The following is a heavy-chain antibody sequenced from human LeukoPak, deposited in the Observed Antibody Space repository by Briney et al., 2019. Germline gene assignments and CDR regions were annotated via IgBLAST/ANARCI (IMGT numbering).Heavy chain of an antibody. CDR3: ATSVAASL. CDR1: GGSFSGYY. CDR2: IHQSGST. Sequence: SETLSLTCTVYGGSFSGYYWSWLRQPPGKGLEWIGEIHQSGSTNYNPSLKGRVTISVDTSKNQFSLKLSSVTAADTAVYYCATSVAASLWGQGTLVTVSS. D-gene: IGHD5-12*01. J-gene: IGHJ4*02. V-gene: IGHV4-34*01.